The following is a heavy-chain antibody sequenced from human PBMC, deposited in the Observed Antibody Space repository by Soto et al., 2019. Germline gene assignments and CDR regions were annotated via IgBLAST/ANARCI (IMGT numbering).Heavy chain of an antibody. CDR1: GYSFTSYW. CDR2: IYPGDSDT. V-gene: IGHV5-51*01. J-gene: IGHJ3*02. CDR3: ARVAATVVTIDAFDI. D-gene: IGHD4-17*01. Sequence: GESLKISCKGSGYSFTSYWIGWVRQMPGKGLEWMGIIYPGDSDTRYSPSFQGQVTISADKSISTAYLQWSSLKASDTAMYYCARVAATVVTIDAFDIWGQGTMVTVSS.